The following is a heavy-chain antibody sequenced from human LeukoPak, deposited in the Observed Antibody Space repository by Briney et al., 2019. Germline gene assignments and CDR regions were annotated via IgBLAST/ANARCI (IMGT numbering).Heavy chain of an antibody. J-gene: IGHJ4*02. CDR1: GYTFTSYG. Sequence: ASVKVSCKASGYTFTSYGIGWVRQAPGQGLEWMGWISAYNGNTNYAQKLQGRVTMTTDTSTSTAYMELRSLRSDDTAVYYCARVAPTLTGIVGAPSYWGQGTLVTVSS. CDR2: ISAYNGNT. V-gene: IGHV1-18*01. D-gene: IGHD1-26*01. CDR3: ARVAPTLTGIVGAPSY.